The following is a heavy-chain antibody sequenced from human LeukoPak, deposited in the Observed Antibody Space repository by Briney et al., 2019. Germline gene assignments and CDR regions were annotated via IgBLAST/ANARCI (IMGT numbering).Heavy chain of an antibody. J-gene: IGHJ6*03. D-gene: IGHD3-22*01. Sequence: ASVNVSCKASGYTFTSYYMHWVRQAPGQGLEWMGIINPSGGSTNYAQQLQGRVTITRNTSISTAYMEMSSLRSEDTAVYYCARTGLHSSGYCFLYYYYYYYMDVWGKGTTVTVSS. CDR2: INPSGGST. CDR1: GYTFTSYY. CDR3: ARTGLHSSGYCFLYYYYYYYMDV. V-gene: IGHV1-46*01.